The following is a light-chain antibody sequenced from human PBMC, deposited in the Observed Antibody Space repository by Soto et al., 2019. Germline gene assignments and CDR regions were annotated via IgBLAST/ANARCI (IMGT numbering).Light chain of an antibody. CDR3: QSYDSSLSGNYV. CDR1: TSDIGAGFD. J-gene: IGLJ1*01. V-gene: IGLV1-40*01. Sequence: QSVLTQPPSVSLAPGQRVTISCTGSTSDIGAGFDVHWYQQLPGKAPKLLIYGNTNRPSGVPDRFSGSKSGTSASLAITGLQAEDEADYYCQSYDSSLSGNYVFGTGTKVTVL. CDR2: GNT.